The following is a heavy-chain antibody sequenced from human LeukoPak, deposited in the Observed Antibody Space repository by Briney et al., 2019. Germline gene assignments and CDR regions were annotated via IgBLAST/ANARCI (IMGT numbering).Heavy chain of an antibody. D-gene: IGHD2-15*01. CDR3: ARGAVGGKLLGQDWFDP. CDR2: ITPSGGST. CDR1: GYTFTKYY. V-gene: IGHV1-46*04. J-gene: IGHJ5*02. Sequence: GASVKVSCKASGYTFTKYYIHWVRQAPGQGLEWMGIITPSGGSTNYAQRLQGRVTMTRDTSTSTAYMELSSLRSEDMAVYYCARGAVGGKLLGQDWFDPWGQGTLVTVSS.